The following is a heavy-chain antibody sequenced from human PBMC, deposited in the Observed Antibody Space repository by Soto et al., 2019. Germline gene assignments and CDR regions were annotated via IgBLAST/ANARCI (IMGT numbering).Heavy chain of an antibody. CDR2: IIGSGTDT. D-gene: IGHD3-22*01. CDR3: AKGSLGHYDSFDY. V-gene: IGHV3-23*01. J-gene: IGHJ4*02. Sequence: PGGSLRLSCAASGFTFKTYTMNWVRQAPGQGLEWVSAIIGSGTDTYYAASVKGRFTISRDNSKNTLYLLMNSLRAEDTALYYCAKGSLGHYDSFDYWGQGTLVTVSS. CDR1: GFTFKTYT.